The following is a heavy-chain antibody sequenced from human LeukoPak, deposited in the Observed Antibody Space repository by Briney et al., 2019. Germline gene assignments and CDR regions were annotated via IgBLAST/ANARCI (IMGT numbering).Heavy chain of an antibody. V-gene: IGHV4-59*01. CDR3: AGDQTGGYY. D-gene: IGHD2-8*02. J-gene: IGHJ4*02. Sequence: SETLSLTCTVSGGSISSYYWNWIRQPPGRGLEWIGYIYYSGSTSYNPSLKSRVTISIDTSRNQFYLKLSSVTAADTAVYYCAGDQTGGYYWGQGTLVTVSS. CDR1: GGSISSYY. CDR2: IYYSGST.